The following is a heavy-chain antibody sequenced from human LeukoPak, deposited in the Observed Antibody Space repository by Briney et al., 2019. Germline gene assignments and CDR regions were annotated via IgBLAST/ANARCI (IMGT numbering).Heavy chain of an antibody. J-gene: IGHJ4*02. D-gene: IGHD2-15*01. Sequence: SETLSLTCAVYGGSSSAYFWNWIRQAPGKPLEYIGEINHRGSSHYNPSLKTRVTLSVDTSKNQFSLKLTSVTAADTAVYFCARGSSFDGYCSAGACDAGYYDSWGQGTPVTVSS. CDR3: ARGSSFDGYCSAGACDAGYYDS. CDR1: GGSSSAYF. CDR2: INHRGSS. V-gene: IGHV4-34*01.